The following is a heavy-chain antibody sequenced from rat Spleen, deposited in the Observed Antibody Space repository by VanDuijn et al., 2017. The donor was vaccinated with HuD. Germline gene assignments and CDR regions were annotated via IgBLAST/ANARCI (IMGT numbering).Heavy chain of an antibody. CDR1: GFTFSDYG. CDR3: ARMDYPRVMDA. D-gene: IGHD1-4*01. Sequence: EVQLVESDGGLVQPGRSLKLSCAASGFTFSDYGMAWVRQGPTKGLEWVATISYGDSSGHSSTYYRDSVKGRFTISRDNAKSTLYLQMDSLRSEDTATYYCARMDYPRVMDAWGQGVMVTVSS. CDR2: ISYGDSSGHSST. J-gene: IGHJ2*01. V-gene: IGHV5-29*01.